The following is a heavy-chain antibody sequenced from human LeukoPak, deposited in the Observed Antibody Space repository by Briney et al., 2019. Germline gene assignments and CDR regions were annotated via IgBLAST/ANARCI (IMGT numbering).Heavy chain of an antibody. CDR1: GFTFSTYS. CDR3: ARVTVGAPLDY. CDR2: INIDGSST. D-gene: IGHD1-26*01. Sequence: GGSLRLSCAASGFTFSTYSMNWVRQAPGKGLVWVSRINIDGSSTNYADSVKGRFTISRDNAKNTLYLQMNSLRAEDTAVYYCARVTVGAPLDYWGQGTLVTVSS. V-gene: IGHV3-74*01. J-gene: IGHJ4*02.